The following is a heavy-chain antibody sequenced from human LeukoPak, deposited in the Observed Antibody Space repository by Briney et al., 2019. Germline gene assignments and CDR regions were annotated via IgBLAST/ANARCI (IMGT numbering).Heavy chain of an antibody. CDR1: GYTFSDYY. Sequence: ASVKVPSKASGYTFSDYYMHWVRQAPGQGLEWMGWINPNSGGTNYAQQFQGRVTMTRDTSISTAYMELSSLRSDDTAVYSCARDLYCSGGSCYPLGYYFYAMDVWGQGTTVTVSS. CDR2: INPNSGGT. V-gene: IGHV1-2*02. CDR3: ARDLYCSGGSCYPLGYYFYAMDV. J-gene: IGHJ6*02. D-gene: IGHD2-15*01.